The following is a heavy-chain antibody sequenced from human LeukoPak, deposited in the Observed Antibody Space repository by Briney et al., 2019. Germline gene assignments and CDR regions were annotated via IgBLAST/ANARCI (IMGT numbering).Heavy chain of an antibody. V-gene: IGHV3-48*03. Sequence: GGSLRLSCAASGFTFSSYEMNWVRQAPGKGLEWVSYISSSGSTIYYADSVKGRFTISRDNAKNSLYLQMNSLRAEDTAVYYCAREGGGYGYDFWSGYPDYWGQGTLVTVSS. CDR1: GFTFSSYE. CDR3: AREGGGYGYDFWSGYPDY. CDR2: ISSSGSTI. J-gene: IGHJ4*02. D-gene: IGHD3-3*01.